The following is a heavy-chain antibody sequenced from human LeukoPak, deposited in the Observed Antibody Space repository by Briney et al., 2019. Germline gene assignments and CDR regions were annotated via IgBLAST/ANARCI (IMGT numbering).Heavy chain of an antibody. D-gene: IGHD3-3*01. CDR2: ISSSSSYI. CDR3: ARNPTDFWSGYGDYFDY. V-gene: IGHV3-21*01. CDR1: GFTFSSYS. J-gene: IGHJ4*01. Sequence: GGSLRLSCAASGFTFSSYSMNWVRQAPGKGLEWVSSISSSSSYIYYADSVKGRFTISRDNAKNSLYLQMNSLRAEDTAVYYCARNPTDFWSGYGDYFDYWGQEPWSPSPQ.